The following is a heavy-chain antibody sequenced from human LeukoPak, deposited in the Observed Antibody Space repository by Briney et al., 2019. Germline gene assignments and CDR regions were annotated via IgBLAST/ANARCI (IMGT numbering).Heavy chain of an antibody. Sequence: GGSLRLSCAASGFTFDDYGMSWVRQAPGKGLEWVSGINWNGGSTGYADSEKGRFTISRDNAKNSLYLQMNSLRAEDTALYYCARDGDYGTYYYYMDVWGKGTTVTVSS. CDR1: GFTFDDYG. D-gene: IGHD4-17*01. V-gene: IGHV3-20*04. CDR3: ARDGDYGTYYYYMDV. J-gene: IGHJ6*03. CDR2: INWNGGST.